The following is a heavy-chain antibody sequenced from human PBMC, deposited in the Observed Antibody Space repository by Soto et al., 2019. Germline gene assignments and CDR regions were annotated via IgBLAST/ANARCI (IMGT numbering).Heavy chain of an antibody. CDR1: GFTFSSYG. CDR3: ARDRRELRGYSGYDLFDY. J-gene: IGHJ4*02. Sequence: GGSLRLSCAASGFTFSSYGMHWVRQAPGKGLEWVAVIWYDGSNKYYADSVKGRFTISRDNSKNTLYLQMNSLRAEDTAVYYCARDRRELRGYSGYDLFDYWGQGTLVTVSS. CDR2: IWYDGSNK. V-gene: IGHV3-33*01. D-gene: IGHD5-12*01.